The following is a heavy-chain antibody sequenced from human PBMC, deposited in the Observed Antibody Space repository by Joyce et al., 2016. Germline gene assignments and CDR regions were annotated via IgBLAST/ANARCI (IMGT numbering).Heavy chain of an antibody. J-gene: IGHJ4*02. V-gene: IGHV3-53*01. CDR2: IYGSGTT. Sequence: EVQLVESGGGLIQPGGSLRLSCAASEFNVNSNYMSWVRQAPGKGLEWVSVIYGSGTTSYADSVKGRFTISRDSSKNTVYLLLNSLRADDAAMYYCATAASGNYPPFDYWGQGTLVTVSS. CDR3: ATAASGNYPPFDY. D-gene: IGHD1-26*01. CDR1: EFNVNSNY.